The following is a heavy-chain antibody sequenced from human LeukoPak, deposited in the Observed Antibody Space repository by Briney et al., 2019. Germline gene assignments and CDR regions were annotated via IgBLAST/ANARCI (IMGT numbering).Heavy chain of an antibody. Sequence: GGSLRLSCAASGFTFSSYAMSWVRQAPGKGLEWVSAISGSGGSTYYADSVKGRFTISRDNSKNTLYLQMNSLRAEDTAVYYCAKSYDFWSSYYTAYWGQGTLVTVSS. V-gene: IGHV3-23*01. CDR2: ISGSGGST. CDR3: AKSYDFWSSYYTAY. CDR1: GFTFSSYA. J-gene: IGHJ4*02. D-gene: IGHD3-3*01.